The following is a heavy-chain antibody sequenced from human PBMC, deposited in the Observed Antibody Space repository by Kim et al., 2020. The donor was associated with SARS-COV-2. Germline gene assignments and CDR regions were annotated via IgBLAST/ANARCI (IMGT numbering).Heavy chain of an antibody. Sequence: GGSLRLSCAASGFTFSSYAMHWVRQAPGKGLEWVAVISYDGSNKYYADSVKGRFTISRDNSKNTLYLQMNSLRAEDTAVYYCARDLGRIAAAGAFDYWGQGTLVTVSS. CDR2: ISYDGSNK. J-gene: IGHJ4*02. CDR3: ARDLGRIAAAGAFDY. CDR1: GFTFSSYA. D-gene: IGHD6-13*01. V-gene: IGHV3-30*04.